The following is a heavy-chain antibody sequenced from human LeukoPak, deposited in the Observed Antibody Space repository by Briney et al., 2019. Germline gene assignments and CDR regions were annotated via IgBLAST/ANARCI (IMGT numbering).Heavy chain of an antibody. CDR3: AKDHPFSYYDSSGYYHY. J-gene: IGHJ4*02. D-gene: IGHD3-22*01. Sequence: GGSLRLSCAASGFTFSSYAMSWVRQAPGKGLEWVSAISGSGGSTYYADSVKGRFTISRDNSESTLYLQMNSLRAEDTAVYYCAKDHPFSYYDSSGYYHYWGQGTLVTVSS. CDR1: GFTFSSYA. CDR2: ISGSGGST. V-gene: IGHV3-23*01.